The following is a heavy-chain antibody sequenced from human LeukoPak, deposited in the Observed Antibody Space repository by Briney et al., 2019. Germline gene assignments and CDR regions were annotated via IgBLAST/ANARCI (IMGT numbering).Heavy chain of an antibody. D-gene: IGHD6-19*01. CDR2: ITGSGSST. V-gene: IGHV3-48*04. Sequence: PGGSLRLSCEASGFTFSSYSMNWVRQAPGKGLEWVSYITGSGSSTDYTGSVKGRFTISRDSATSTLYLQMNSLRVEDTAVYYCARGVGSVAGTTDYWGQGVLVTVSS. CDR1: GFTFSSYS. J-gene: IGHJ4*02. CDR3: ARGVGSVAGTTDY.